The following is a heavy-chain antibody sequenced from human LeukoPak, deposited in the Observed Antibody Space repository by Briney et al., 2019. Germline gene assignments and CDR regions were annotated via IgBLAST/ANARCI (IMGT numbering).Heavy chain of an antibody. CDR2: ISAYNGNT. V-gene: IGHV1-18*01. Sequence: GASVKVSCKASGYTFTSYGISWVRQAPGQGLEWMGWISAYNGNTNYAQKLQGRVTMTTDTSTSTAYMELRSLRSDDTAVYYCVRGSYDSSGYYLQGYMDVWGRGTTVTVSS. D-gene: IGHD3-22*01. CDR3: VRGSYDSSGYYLQGYMDV. CDR1: GYTFTSYG. J-gene: IGHJ6*03.